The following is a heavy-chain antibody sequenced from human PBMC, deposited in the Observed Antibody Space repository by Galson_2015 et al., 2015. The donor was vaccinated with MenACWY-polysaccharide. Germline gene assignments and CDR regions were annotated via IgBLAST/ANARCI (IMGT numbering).Heavy chain of an antibody. J-gene: IGHJ5*01. CDR2: IHYSGGT. CDR3: ARIGGMNKGNYYNYGWFDS. CDR1: GGSMSPYH. V-gene: IGHV4-59*01. D-gene: IGHD5-18*01. Sequence: SETLSLTCTVSGGSMSPYHWTWIRQSPGKGLEWIEWIHYSGGTKYSPSLTSRVTISVDTSENQFSLKLSSVTTADTAVYYCARIGGMNKGNYYNYGWFDSWGQGTLVTVSS.